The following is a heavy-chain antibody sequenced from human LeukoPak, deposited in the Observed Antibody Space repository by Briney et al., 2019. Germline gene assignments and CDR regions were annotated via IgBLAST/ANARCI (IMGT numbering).Heavy chain of an antibody. CDR3: ARDDRDISSFLFDY. D-gene: IGHD6-6*01. J-gene: IGHJ4*01. CDR2: ISGSGGST. V-gene: IGHV3-23*01. CDR1: GFTFSSYA. Sequence: PGGSLRLSCAASGFTFSSYAMSWVRQAPGKGLEWVSAISGSGGSTYYADSVKGRFTISRDNAKNSLHLQMNSLRAEDTAVYYCARDDRDISSFLFDYWGHGILVTVSS.